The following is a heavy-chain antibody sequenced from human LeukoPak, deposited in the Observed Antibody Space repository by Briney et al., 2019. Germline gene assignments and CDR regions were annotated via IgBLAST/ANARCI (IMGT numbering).Heavy chain of an antibody. Sequence: SETLSLTCTVSGGSISSYYWSWIRQPPGKGLEWIGYIYYSGSTNYNPSLKCRVTISVDTSKNQFSLKLSSVTAADTAVYYCARGGSYYELYYFDYWGQGTLVTVSS. V-gene: IGHV4-59*01. CDR3: ARGGSYYELYYFDY. CDR1: GGSISSYY. CDR2: IYYSGST. J-gene: IGHJ4*02. D-gene: IGHD3-22*01.